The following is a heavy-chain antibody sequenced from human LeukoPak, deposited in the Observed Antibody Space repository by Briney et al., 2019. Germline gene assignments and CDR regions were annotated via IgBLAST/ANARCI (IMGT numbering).Heavy chain of an antibody. CDR2: ISGSGGST. V-gene: IGHV3-23*01. CDR3: AKVQDYYDSSGYLIALDY. CDR1: GFTFSSYA. Sequence: PGGSLRLSCVASGFTFSSYAISWVRQAPGKGLEWVSAISGSGGSTYYADSVKGRFTISRDNSKNTLYLQMNSLRAEDTAVYYCAKVQDYYDSSGYLIALDYWGQGTLVTVSS. D-gene: IGHD3-22*01. J-gene: IGHJ4*02.